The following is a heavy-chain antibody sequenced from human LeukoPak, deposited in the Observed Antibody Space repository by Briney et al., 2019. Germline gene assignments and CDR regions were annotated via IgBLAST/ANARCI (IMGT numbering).Heavy chain of an antibody. D-gene: IGHD1-26*01. CDR2: IRTDGSST. Sequence: GGSLRLSCAGSGDSWMHWVRQVPGKGLVWVSRIRTDGSSTSYADSVKGRFTISNDNAENTLYLQMNSLKAEDTAVYYCSTSLNRGWEVLLRPGWGQGTQVTVSS. J-gene: IGHJ4*02. CDR3: STSLNRGWEVLLRPG. CDR1: GDSW. V-gene: IGHV3-74*01.